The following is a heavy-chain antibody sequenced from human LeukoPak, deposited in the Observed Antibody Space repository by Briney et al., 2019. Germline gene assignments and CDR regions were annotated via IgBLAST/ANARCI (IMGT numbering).Heavy chain of an antibody. Sequence: GESLKISCQGSGYNFPIYWIGWVRQMPGQGLEWMGIIYPDDSNTIYGPSFQGQVTISADKSISTAYLQWSSLKASDTAMYYCARLAFGGYQLLYEGAFDIWGQGTMVTVSS. CDR1: GYNFPIYW. CDR3: ARLAFGGYQLLYEGAFDI. CDR2: IYPDDSNT. J-gene: IGHJ3*02. D-gene: IGHD2-2*02. V-gene: IGHV5-51*01.